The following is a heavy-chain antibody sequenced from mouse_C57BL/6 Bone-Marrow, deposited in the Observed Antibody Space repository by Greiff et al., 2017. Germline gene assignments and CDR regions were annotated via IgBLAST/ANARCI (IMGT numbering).Heavy chain of an antibody. D-gene: IGHD5-1*01. J-gene: IGHJ3*01. CDR3: ASESTYGSWFAY. V-gene: IGHV1-69*01. CDR1: GYTFTSYW. Sequence: VQLQQPGAELVMPGASVKLSCKASGYTFTSYWMHWVKQRPGQGLEWIGEIDPSDGDTNYNQKFKGKATLTVDKSSSTAYMQLSSLTSEDSAVYYCASESTYGSWFAYWGQGTLVTVSA. CDR2: IDPSDGDT.